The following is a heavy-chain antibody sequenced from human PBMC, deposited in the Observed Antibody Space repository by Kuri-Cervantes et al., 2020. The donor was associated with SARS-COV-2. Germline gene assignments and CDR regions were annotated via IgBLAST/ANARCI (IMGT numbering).Heavy chain of an antibody. CDR3: AREWPTVTTGDWFDP. CDR1: GGSFSGYY. V-gene: IGHV4-34*01. CDR2: INHSGST. Sequence: ESLKISCAVYGGSFSGYYWSWIRQPPGKGLEWIGEINHSGSTNYNPSLKSRVTISVDTSKNQFSLKLSSVTAADTAVYYCAREWPTVTTGDWFDPWGQGTLVTVS. D-gene: IGHD4-11*01. J-gene: IGHJ5*02.